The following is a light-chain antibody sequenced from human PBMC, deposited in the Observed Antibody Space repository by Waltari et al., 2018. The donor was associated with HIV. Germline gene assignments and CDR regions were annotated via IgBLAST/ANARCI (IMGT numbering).Light chain of an antibody. V-gene: IGLV2-23*02. J-gene: IGLJ2*01. CDR2: EVS. CDR3: CAYAGSTTYVI. Sequence: QSALTQPASVSGSPAQSITISCTGSASDVGGYNLFSWYQQHPGKAPKLMIYEVSKRPSGVSNRFSGSKSGNTASLTISGLQAEDEADYYCCAYAGSTTYVIFGGGTKLTVL. CDR1: ASDVGGYNL.